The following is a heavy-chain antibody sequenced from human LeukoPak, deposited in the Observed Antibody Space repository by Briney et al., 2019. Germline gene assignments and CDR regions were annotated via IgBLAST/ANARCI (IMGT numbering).Heavy chain of an antibody. CDR1: GFTFSSFG. Sequence: GGSLRLSCAASGFTFSSFGMHWVRQAPGKGLEWVAVIWNDGTNKYYVDSVKGRFTISRDNSKNTLHLQMNSLRAEDTAVYYCAKDSSSSGWYSFDYWGQGTLVTVSS. D-gene: IGHD6-19*01. CDR2: IWNDGTNK. J-gene: IGHJ4*02. CDR3: AKDSSSSGWYSFDY. V-gene: IGHV3-33*06.